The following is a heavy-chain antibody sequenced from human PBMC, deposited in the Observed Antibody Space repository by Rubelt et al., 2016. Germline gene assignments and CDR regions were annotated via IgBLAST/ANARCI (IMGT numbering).Heavy chain of an antibody. CDR1: GGSFSGYY. V-gene: IGHV4-34*01. J-gene: IGHJ5*02. CDR2: INHSGST. CDR3: ARGGRYYGSGSYQRHNWFDP. D-gene: IGHD3-10*01. Sequence: QVQLQQWGAGLLKPSETLSLTCAVYGGSFSGYYWSWIRQPPGKGLEWIGEINHSGSTNYNPSLKSRVTISVDTSKNQFSLKLSFVTAADTAVYYGARGGRYYGSGSYQRHNWFDPWGQGTLVTVSS.